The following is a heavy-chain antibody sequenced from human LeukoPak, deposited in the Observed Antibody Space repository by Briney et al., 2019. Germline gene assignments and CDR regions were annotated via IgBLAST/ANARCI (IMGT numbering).Heavy chain of an antibody. CDR2: IYYSGST. CDR3: ARDISSSWIFDY. J-gene: IGHJ4*02. CDR1: GRSMSSYY. D-gene: IGHD6-13*01. V-gene: IGHV4-59*01. Sequence: SETLSLTCTVSGRSMSSYYWSWIRQPPGRGLEWIGYIYYSGSTNYNPSLKSRVTISVDTSKNQFSLKLSSVTAADTAVYYCARDISSSWIFDYWGQGTLVTVSS.